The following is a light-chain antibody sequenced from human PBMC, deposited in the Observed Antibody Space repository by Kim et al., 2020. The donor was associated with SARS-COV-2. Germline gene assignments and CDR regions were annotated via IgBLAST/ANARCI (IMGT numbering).Light chain of an antibody. CDR1: QSVTSTY. V-gene: IGKV3-20*01. CDR2: GAS. Sequence: LSPGESATLSCRSSQSVTSTYLAWYQQKPGQAPRLLIYGASSRATGIPDRFSGSGSGTDFTVTISRLEPEDFAVYYCHQYDTSWTFGQGTKVDIK. J-gene: IGKJ1*01. CDR3: HQYDTSWT.